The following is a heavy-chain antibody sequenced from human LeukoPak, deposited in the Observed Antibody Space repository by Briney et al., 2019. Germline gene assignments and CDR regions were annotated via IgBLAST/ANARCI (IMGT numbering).Heavy chain of an antibody. CDR2: INLNSGGT. J-gene: IGHJ4*02. V-gene: IGHV1-2*02. Sequence: ASVKVSCKASGYTFTGYYMHWVRQAPGQGLEWMGWINLNSGGTNYAQKFQGRVTMTRDTSISTAYMELSRLRSDDTAVYYCAREPMITFGARRYFDYWGQGTLVTVSS. CDR1: GYTFTGYY. CDR3: AREPMITFGARRYFDY. D-gene: IGHD3-16*01.